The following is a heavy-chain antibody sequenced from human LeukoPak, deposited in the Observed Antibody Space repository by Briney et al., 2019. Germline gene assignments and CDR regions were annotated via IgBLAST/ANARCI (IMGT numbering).Heavy chain of an antibody. J-gene: IGHJ4*02. Sequence: ASVKVSCKASGYTFTGYYMHWVRQAPGQGLEWMGWINLNSGGTNYAQKLQGRVTMTTDTSTSTAYMELRSLRSDDTAVYYCVRREYYYGSGSYYNSEPYDYWGQGTLVTVSS. CDR2: INLNSGGT. V-gene: IGHV1-2*02. CDR1: GYTFTGYY. CDR3: VRREYYYGSGSYYNSEPYDY. D-gene: IGHD3-10*01.